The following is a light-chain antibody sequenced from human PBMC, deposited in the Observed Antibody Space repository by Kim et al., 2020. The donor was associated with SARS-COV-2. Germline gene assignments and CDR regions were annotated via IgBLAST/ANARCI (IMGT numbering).Light chain of an antibody. Sequence: SPGERATPSCRASQSVSSSHLACDQQKPGQAPRLLISGATNRAPGTPDRFSGSGSGTDFTLAISRLEAEDLAVYYCLHYGSAQRTFGQGTKVDIK. CDR2: GAT. J-gene: IGKJ1*01. CDR3: LHYGSAQRT. V-gene: IGKV3-20*01. CDR1: QSVSSSH.